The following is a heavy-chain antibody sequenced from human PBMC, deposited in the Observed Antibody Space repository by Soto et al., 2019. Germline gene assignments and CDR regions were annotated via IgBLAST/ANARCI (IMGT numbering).Heavy chain of an antibody. CDR1: GGSISSYY. D-gene: IGHD5-12*01. J-gene: IGHJ4*02. CDR2: IYYSGST. Sequence: PSETLSLTCTVSGGSISSYYWNWIRQPPGKGLEWIGYIYYSGSTNYNPSLKSRVTLSVDTSKHQFSLKVSSVPAADTALYYCARDRDGYNSFDYWGQGTLVTVSS. V-gene: IGHV4-59*01. CDR3: ARDRDGYNSFDY.